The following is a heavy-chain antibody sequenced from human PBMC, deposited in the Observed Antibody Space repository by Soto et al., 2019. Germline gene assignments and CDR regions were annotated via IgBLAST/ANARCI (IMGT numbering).Heavy chain of an antibody. J-gene: IGHJ4*01. CDR1: GGSISSGGYY. Sequence: QVQLQESGPGLVQPSQTLSLTCTVSGGSISSGGYYWSWIRQHPGTGLEWIGHISYSGSTYYNTSIKSSVTISVDPSRKQFSLIVNSVTAAATAVYYCARGVLHWGQGTLVTVSS. CDR2: ISYSGST. V-gene: IGHV4-31*03. CDR3: ARGVLH.